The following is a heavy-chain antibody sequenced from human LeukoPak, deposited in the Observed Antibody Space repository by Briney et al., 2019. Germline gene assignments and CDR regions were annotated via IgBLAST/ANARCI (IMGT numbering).Heavy chain of an antibody. CDR2: ISYDGSNK. Sequence: GGSLRLSCAASGFTFSSYAMHWGRQAPGKGLEWVAVISYDGSNKYYADSVKGRFTISRDNSKNTLYLQMNSLRAEDTAVYYCTTAGPHESFDYWGQGTLVTVSS. CDR1: GFTFSSYA. CDR3: TTAGPHESFDY. J-gene: IGHJ4*02. V-gene: IGHV3-30-3*01.